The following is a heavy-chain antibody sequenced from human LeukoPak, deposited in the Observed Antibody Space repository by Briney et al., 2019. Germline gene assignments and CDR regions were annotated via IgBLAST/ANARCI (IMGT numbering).Heavy chain of an antibody. D-gene: IGHD3-10*01. CDR2: INQDGSEN. CDR3: TKGRSNHY. Sequence: GGSLRLSCAASGFTFSDFWMGWGRQAPGKGLEWAANINQDGSENYYVDSVKGRFTISRDNAKNSLYLQMNSLRAEDTAVYYCTKGRSNHYWGQGTLVTVST. J-gene: IGHJ4*02. CDR1: GFTFSDFW. V-gene: IGHV3-7*01.